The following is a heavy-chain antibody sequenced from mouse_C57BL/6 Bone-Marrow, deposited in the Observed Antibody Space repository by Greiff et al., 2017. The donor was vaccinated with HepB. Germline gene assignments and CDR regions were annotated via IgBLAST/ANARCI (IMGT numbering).Heavy chain of an antibody. CDR1: GYTFTSYG. CDR3: ARCPLIYCYGYFDY. CDR2: IYPRSGNT. J-gene: IGHJ2*01. V-gene: IGHV1-81*01. D-gene: IGHD1-1*01. Sequence: VQLQQSGAELARPGASVKLSCKASGYTFTSYGISWVKQRTGQGLEWIGEIYPRSGNTYYNEKFKGKATLTADKSSSTAYMEIRSLTSEDSAVYFCARCPLIYCYGYFDYWGQGTTLTVSS.